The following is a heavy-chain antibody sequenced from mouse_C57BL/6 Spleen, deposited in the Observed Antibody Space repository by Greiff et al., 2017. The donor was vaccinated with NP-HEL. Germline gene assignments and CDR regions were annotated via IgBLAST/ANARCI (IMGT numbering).Heavy chain of an antibody. D-gene: IGHD2-2*01. CDR1: GYTFTSYW. Sequence: VQLQQPGAELVRPGSSVKLSCKASGYTFTSYWMDWVKQRPGQGLEWIGNIYPSDSETHYNQKFKDKATLTVDKSSSTAYMQLSSLTSEDSAVYYCARWGVTTGGLAYWGQGTLVTVSA. V-gene: IGHV1-61*01. CDR2: IYPSDSET. CDR3: ARWGVTTGGLAY. J-gene: IGHJ3*01.